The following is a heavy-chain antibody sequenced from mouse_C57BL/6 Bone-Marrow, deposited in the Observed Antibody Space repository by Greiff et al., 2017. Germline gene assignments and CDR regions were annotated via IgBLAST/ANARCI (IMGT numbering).Heavy chain of an antibody. D-gene: IGHD6-1*01. CDR1: GYAFTNYL. CDR2: LNPGSGGT. CDR3: ARLSQAEFAD. Sequence: QVQLKESGAELVRPGTSVKVSCKASGYAFTNYLIEWVKPRPGPGLEWIGVLNPGSGGTNYNEKFKGKATRTADKSSSTAYRQLSSRTAEDAAVYFCARLSQAEFADGGQGTLVTVSA. J-gene: IGHJ3*01. V-gene: IGHV1-54*01.